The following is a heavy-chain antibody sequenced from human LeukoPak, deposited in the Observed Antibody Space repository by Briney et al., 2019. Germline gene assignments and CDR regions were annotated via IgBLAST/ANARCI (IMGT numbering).Heavy chain of an antibody. J-gene: IGHJ5*02. CDR3: ARAKSRIAVAREASRGWFDP. V-gene: IGHV4-34*01. CDR1: GGSFSGYY. CDR2: INHSGST. D-gene: IGHD6-19*01. Sequence: SETLSLTCAVYGGSFSGYYWSWIRQPPGKGLEWIGEINHSGSTDYNPSLKSRVTISVDTSKNQFSLKLSSVTAADTAVYYCARAKSRIAVAREASRGWFDPWGQGTLVTVSS.